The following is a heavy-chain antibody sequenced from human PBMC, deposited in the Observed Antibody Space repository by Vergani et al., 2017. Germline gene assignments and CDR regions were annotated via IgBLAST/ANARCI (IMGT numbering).Heavy chain of an antibody. D-gene: IGHD6-13*01. CDR1: GFTFSSYG. V-gene: IGHV3-30*02. CDR3: AASSSWYGPAFDY. J-gene: IGHJ4*02. Sequence: QVQLVESGGGVVQPGGSLRLSCAASGFTFSSYGMHWVRQAPGQGLEWVAFIRYDGSNKYYADSVKGRFTISRDNSKNTLYLQMNSLRAEDTAVYYCAASSSWYGPAFDYWGQGTLVTVSS. CDR2: IRYDGSNK.